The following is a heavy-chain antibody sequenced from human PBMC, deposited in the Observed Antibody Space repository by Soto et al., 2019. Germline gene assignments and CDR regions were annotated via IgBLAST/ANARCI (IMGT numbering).Heavy chain of an antibody. CDR2: IYYSGST. D-gene: IGHD6-6*01. CDR3: ARTLFIAARYFGYYYYYMDV. Sequence: SETLSLTCTVSGGSISSSSYYWGWIRQPPGKGLEWIGSIYYSGSTYYNPSLKSRVTISVDTSKNQFSLKPSSVTAADTAVYYCARTLFIAARYFGYYYYYMDVWGKGTTVTVSS. CDR1: GGSISSSSYY. J-gene: IGHJ6*03. V-gene: IGHV4-39*01.